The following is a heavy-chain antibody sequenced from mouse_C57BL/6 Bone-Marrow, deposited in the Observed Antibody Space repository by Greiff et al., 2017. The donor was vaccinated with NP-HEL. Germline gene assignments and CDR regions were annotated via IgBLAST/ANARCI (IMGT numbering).Heavy chain of an antibody. CDR3: VREDYDYDVWYFDV. CDR2: IRSKSSNYAT. Sequence: EVQGVESGGGLVQPQGSLKLSCAASGFTFNTYAMHWVRQAPGKGLEWVARIRSKSSNYATYYADSVKDRFTISRDDSQSMLYLQMNNLKTEDTAMYYCVREDYDYDVWYFDVWGTGTTVTVSS. V-gene: IGHV10-3*01. D-gene: IGHD2-4*01. J-gene: IGHJ1*03. CDR1: GFTFNTYA.